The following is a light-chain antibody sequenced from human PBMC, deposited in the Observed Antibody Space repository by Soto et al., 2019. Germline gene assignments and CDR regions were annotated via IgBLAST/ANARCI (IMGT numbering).Light chain of an antibody. CDR3: QQTYTFPWT. Sequence: DIRMTQSPSSLSASVGDTVTITCRASQGISDYLSWFQHKPGEAPKLLIYTASSLQGGVPLRFSGAGSRTDFSLTILGLQPEDSATYNCQQTYTFPWTFGQGTKV. J-gene: IGKJ1*01. CDR1: QGISDY. V-gene: IGKV1-39*01. CDR2: TAS.